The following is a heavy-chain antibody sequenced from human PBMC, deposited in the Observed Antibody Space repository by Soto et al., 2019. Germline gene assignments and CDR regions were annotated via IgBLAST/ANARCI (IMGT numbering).Heavy chain of an antibody. Sequence: GGSLRLSCAASGFTFSSYAMSWVRQAPGKGLEWVSAISGSGGSTYYADSVKGRFTISRDNSKNTLYLQMNSLRAEDTAVYYCAKDRGYCSGGSCYSPFSEAFDIWGQGTMVTVSS. CDR3: AKDRGYCSGGSCYSPFSEAFDI. D-gene: IGHD2-15*01. V-gene: IGHV3-23*01. CDR1: GFTFSSYA. J-gene: IGHJ3*02. CDR2: ISGSGGST.